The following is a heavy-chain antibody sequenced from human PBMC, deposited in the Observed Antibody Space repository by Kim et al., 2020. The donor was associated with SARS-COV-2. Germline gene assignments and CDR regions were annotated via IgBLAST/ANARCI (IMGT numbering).Heavy chain of an antibody. CDR3: AQEHWGPEY. CDR1: GFTFSRYW. CDR2: INQDGSET. J-gene: IGHJ1*01. D-gene: IGHD7-27*01. V-gene: IGHV3-7*01. Sequence: GGSLRLSCAASGFTFSRYWMTWVRQAPGKGLEWVANINQDGSETHYGDSVKGRFTISRDNAKNSLYVQMNSLRVEDTAVYDCAQEHWGPEYWGQGTLVTV.